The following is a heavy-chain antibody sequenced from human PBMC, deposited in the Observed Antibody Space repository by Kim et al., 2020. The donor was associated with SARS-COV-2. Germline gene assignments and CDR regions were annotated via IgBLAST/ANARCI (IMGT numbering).Heavy chain of an antibody. D-gene: IGHD3-10*01. CDR3: ARQTPTFTYYYGSGSYGGFDP. V-gene: IGHV4-39*01. Sequence: SETLSLTCTVSGGSISSSSYYWGWIRQPPGKGLEWIGSIYYSGSTYYNPSLKSRVTISVDTSKNQFSLKLSSVTAADTAVYYCARQTPTFTYYYGSGSYGGFDPWGQGTLVTVSS. J-gene: IGHJ5*02. CDR1: GGSISSSSYY. CDR2: IYYSGST.